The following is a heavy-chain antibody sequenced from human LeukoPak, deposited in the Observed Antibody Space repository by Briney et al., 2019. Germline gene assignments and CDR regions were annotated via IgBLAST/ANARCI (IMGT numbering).Heavy chain of an antibody. CDR2: IYYSGST. J-gene: IGHJ4*02. CDR1: GGSISSSSYY. Sequence: SETLSLTCTVSGGSISSSSYYWGWIRQPSGKGLEWIGSIYYSGSTYYNPSLKSRVTISVDTSKNQFSLKLSSVTAADTAVYYCARESDSGSYLDYWGQGTLVTVSS. CDR3: ARESDSGSYLDY. D-gene: IGHD1-26*01. V-gene: IGHV4-39*07.